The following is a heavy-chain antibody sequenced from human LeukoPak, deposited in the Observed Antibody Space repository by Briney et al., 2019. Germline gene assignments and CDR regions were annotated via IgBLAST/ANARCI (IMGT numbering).Heavy chain of an antibody. D-gene: IGHD2-21*02. J-gene: IGHJ5*02. CDR2: IHTSGTT. CDR1: GGSVSSYY. CDR3: ARAGRKVVTAGRGFDT. Sequence: SETLSLTCIVSGGSVSSYYWSWIRQPAGKGLEWIGRIHTSGTTNYNPSLKSRVTMSVDTSKKQVSLKLNSVTAADTAVYYCARAGRKVVTAGRGFDTWGQGTLVTVSS. V-gene: IGHV4-4*07.